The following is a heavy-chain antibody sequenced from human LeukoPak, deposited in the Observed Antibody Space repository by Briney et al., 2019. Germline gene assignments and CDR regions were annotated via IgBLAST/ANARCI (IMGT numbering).Heavy chain of an antibody. Sequence: GGSLRLSCAASGFTFSSYWMSWVRQAPGKGLEWVANIKQDGSEKYYVDSVKGRFTISRDNAKNSLYLQMNSLRAEDTAVYYCARTSTVVVTAHFDYWGQGTLVTVSS. V-gene: IGHV3-7*01. CDR1: GFTFSSYW. CDR3: ARTSTVVVTAHFDY. J-gene: IGHJ4*02. CDR2: IKQDGSEK. D-gene: IGHD2-21*02.